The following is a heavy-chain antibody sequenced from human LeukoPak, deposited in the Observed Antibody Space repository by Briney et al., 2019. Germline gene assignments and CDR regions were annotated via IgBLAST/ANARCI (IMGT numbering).Heavy chain of an antibody. D-gene: IGHD2-15*01. CDR3: ARGRYGYCSGGSCYSRGDYYYGMDV. J-gene: IGHJ6*04. CDR2: INHSGST. CDR1: GGSFSGYY. V-gene: IGHV4-34*01. Sequence: SETLSLTCAVYGGSFSGYYWSWIGQPPGKGLEWIGEINHSGSTNYNPSLKSRVTISVDTSKNQFSLKLSSVTAADTAVYYCARGRYGYCSGGSCYSRGDYYYGMDVWGKGTTVTVSS.